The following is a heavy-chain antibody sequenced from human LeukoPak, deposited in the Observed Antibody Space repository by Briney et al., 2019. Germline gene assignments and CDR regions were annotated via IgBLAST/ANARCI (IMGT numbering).Heavy chain of an antibody. Sequence: SETLSLTCNVSGDSITSGSYYWSWIRQPAGKGLEWIGRVYKNGAPDYKPSLKSRVTISLDTSKNQFSLKLSSVTAADTAVYYCARRPIVYCSSTSCYPRQNWFDPWGQGTLVTVSS. D-gene: IGHD2-2*01. V-gene: IGHV4-61*02. J-gene: IGHJ5*02. CDR3: ARRPIVYCSSTSCYPRQNWFDP. CDR2: VYKNGAP. CDR1: GDSITSGSYY.